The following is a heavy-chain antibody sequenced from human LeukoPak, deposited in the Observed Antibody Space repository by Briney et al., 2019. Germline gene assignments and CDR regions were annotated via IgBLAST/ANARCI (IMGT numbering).Heavy chain of an antibody. CDR1: GFTFSSYA. D-gene: IGHD6-13*01. CDR2: ISYDGSNK. J-gene: IGHJ5*02. Sequence: GGSLRLSCAASGFTFSSYAMHWVRQAPGKGLEWVAVISYDGSNKYYADSVKGRFTISRDNSKNTLYLQMNSLRAEDTAVYYCARAKYSSSWFDPWGRGTLVTVSS. V-gene: IGHV3-30*04. CDR3: ARAKYSSSWFDP.